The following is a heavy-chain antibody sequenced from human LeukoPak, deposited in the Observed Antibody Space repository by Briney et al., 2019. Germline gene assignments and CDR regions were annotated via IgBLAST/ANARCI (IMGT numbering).Heavy chain of an antibody. J-gene: IGHJ5*01. Sequence: SETLSLTCSVSGDSIGSYYWTWIRQSPGKGLEWFGYIYYSGSTNYSPSLKSRVTISVDTSNNQFSLQLRSVTAADTAIYYCARGRARDGSYPWLDSWGQGTLVTVSS. D-gene: IGHD3-16*02. CDR1: GDSIGSYY. V-gene: IGHV4-59*01. CDR2: IYYSGST. CDR3: ARGRARDGSYPWLDS.